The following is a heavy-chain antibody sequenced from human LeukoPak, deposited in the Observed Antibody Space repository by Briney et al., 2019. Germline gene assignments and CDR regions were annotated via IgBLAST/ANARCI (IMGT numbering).Heavy chain of an antibody. CDR3: AKDSGVGMATTFSILDI. D-gene: IGHD5-24*01. Sequence: MPGGSLRLSCIASGFTFSDYCMSWIRQTPGKGLEWVSYISSGSSTIYYADSVKGRFTVSRDNGKRSLYLHMNSLRAEDTAVYYCAKDSGVGMATTFSILDIWGQGTMVTVSS. V-gene: IGHV3-11*04. CDR2: ISSGSSTI. J-gene: IGHJ3*02. CDR1: GFTFSDYC.